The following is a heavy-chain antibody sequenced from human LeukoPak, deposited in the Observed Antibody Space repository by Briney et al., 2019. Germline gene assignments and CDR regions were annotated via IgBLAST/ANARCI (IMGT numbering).Heavy chain of an antibody. V-gene: IGHV1-46*01. D-gene: IGHD3-10*01. CDR2: INPSGGST. CDR3: ARGLDYGSGSTYNWFDP. Sequence: ASVKVSCKASGYTFTSYYMHWVRQAPGQGLEWMGIINPSGGSTSYAQKFQGRVTMTRDTSTSTVYMELSSLRSEDTAVYYCARGLDYGSGSTYNWFDPWGQGTLVTVSS. CDR1: GYTFTSYY. J-gene: IGHJ5*02.